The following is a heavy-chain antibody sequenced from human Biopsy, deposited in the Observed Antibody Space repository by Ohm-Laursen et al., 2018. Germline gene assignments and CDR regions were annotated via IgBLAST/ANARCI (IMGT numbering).Heavy chain of an antibody. Sequence: SLRLSCAASGFTFGHYAMHWVRQAPGKGLEWISLIWYDRTNEDYADSVKGRFTISRDNSKNTLYLQINTLTLEDTAFYYCARGLSSGWYGYFDVWGRGTLVTVSS. V-gene: IGHV3-33*01. J-gene: IGHJ2*01. CDR2: IWYDRTNE. D-gene: IGHD6-19*01. CDR1: GFTFGHYA. CDR3: ARGLSSGWYGYFDV.